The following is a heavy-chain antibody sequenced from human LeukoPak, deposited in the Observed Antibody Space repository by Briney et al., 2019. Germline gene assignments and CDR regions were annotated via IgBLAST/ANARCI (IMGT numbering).Heavy chain of an antibody. V-gene: IGHV3-23*01. CDR2: TVGGGSPNT. CDR3: TKAPIVSCSGAFCYPFDS. Sequence: GGSLRLSCAASGFYFANYAMSWVRQAPGKGLEWVSATVGGGSPNTYHADSVKGRFTISRDNSKNTLFLQMNSLRAEDTAIYYCTKAPIVSCSGAFCYPFDSWGQGTLVAVSS. CDR1: GFYFANYA. J-gene: IGHJ4*02. D-gene: IGHD2-15*01.